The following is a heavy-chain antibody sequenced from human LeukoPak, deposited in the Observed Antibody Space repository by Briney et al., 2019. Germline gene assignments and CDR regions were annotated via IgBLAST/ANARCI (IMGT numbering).Heavy chain of an antibody. CDR3: ARSITMIVAVVGY. J-gene: IGHJ4*02. V-gene: IGHV1-2*02. CDR1: GYTFTGYY. D-gene: IGHD3-22*01. CDR2: INPNSGGT. Sequence: ASVKVSCKASGYTFTGYYMHWVRQAPGQGLEWMGWINPNSGGTNYAQKFQGRVTMTRDTSISTAYMELSRLRSDDTAVCYCARSITMIVAVVGYWGQGTLVTVSS.